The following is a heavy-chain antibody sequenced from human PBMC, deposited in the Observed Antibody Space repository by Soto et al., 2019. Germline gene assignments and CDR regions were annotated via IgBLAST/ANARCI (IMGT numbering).Heavy chain of an antibody. CDR3: ARGYRVPFDP. V-gene: IGHV4-39*01. CDR1: GGSIGSGGYY. D-gene: IGHD3-10*01. CDR2: IYYSGST. Sequence: SETLSLTCTVSGGSIGSGGYYWGWIRQPPGKGLEWIGSIYYSGSTYYNPSLKSRATISVDTSKNQFSLKLSSVTAADTAVYYCARGYRVPFDPWGQGTLVTVSS. J-gene: IGHJ5*02.